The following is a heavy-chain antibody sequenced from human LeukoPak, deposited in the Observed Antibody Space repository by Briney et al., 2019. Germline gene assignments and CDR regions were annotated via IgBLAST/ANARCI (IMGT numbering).Heavy chain of an antibody. D-gene: IGHD3-22*01. J-gene: IGHJ3*02. V-gene: IGHV4-59*11. CDR2: IFYVGST. Sequence: SETLSLTCTVSGDSIGSHYWSWIRQPPGKGLEWIGYIFYVGSTNYNPSLKSRVTISVDTSKNQFSLKLHSVTAADTAVYYCARDYYDSRGEAFDIWGQGTMVTVSS. CDR3: ARDYYDSRGEAFDI. CDR1: GDSIGSHY.